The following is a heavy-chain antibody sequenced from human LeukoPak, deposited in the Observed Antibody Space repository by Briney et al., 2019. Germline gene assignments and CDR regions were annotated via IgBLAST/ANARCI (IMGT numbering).Heavy chain of an antibody. CDR2: ICHSGST. CDR1: GGSISSGGYY. V-gene: IGHV4-30-2*01. Sequence: SQTLSLTCTVSGGSISSGGYYWSWVRQPPGKGLEWIGYICHSGSTYYNPSLKSRVTISVDRSKNQFSLKLSSVTAADTAVYYCARGSIFRIAVAGLFDYWGQGTLVTVSS. J-gene: IGHJ4*02. CDR3: ARGSIFRIAVAGLFDY. D-gene: IGHD6-19*01.